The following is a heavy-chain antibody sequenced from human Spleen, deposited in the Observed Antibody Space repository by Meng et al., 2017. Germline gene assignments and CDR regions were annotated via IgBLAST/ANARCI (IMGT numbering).Heavy chain of an antibody. Sequence: GGSLRLSCAAAGFTFGSFDMNWVRLAPGKGLERISYISSSGTSIYYADSVKGRFSISRDNAKNSLYLQMNSLRAEDTAVYYCARAHPRGLLRMYYFDYWGQGTLVTVSS. CDR3: ARAHPRGLLRMYYFDY. CDR2: ISSSGTSI. D-gene: IGHD3-22*01. J-gene: IGHJ4*02. V-gene: IGHV3-48*03. CDR1: GFTFGSFD.